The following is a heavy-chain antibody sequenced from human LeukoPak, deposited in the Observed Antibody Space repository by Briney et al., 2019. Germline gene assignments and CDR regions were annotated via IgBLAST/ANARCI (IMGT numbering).Heavy chain of an antibody. J-gene: IGHJ4*02. D-gene: IGHD6-13*01. CDR3: ARDKVAAGYFDY. V-gene: IGHV3-23*01. CDR1: GFTFSSYA. CDR2: ISGSGGST. Sequence: GGSLRLSCAASGFTFSSYAMSWVRQAPGKGLEWVSAISGSGGSTYYADSVKGRFTISRDNSKNTLYLQMNSLRAEDTAVYYCARDKVAAGYFDYWGQGTLVTVSS.